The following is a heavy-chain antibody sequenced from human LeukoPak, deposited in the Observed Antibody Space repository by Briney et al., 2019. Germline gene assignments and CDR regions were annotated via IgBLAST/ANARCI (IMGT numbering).Heavy chain of an antibody. V-gene: IGHV3-23*01. D-gene: IGHD2-21*01. CDR1: GFSVSSDY. J-gene: IGHJ4*02. Sequence: PGGSLRLSCAASGFSVSSDYMTWVRQAPGKGLEWVSGTGGSGDSTYYADSVKGRFTISRDNSKNTLYLLMNSLRAEDTAVYYCAKDHRGTVIRWVGDWGQGTLVTVSS. CDR3: AKDHRGTVIRWVGD. CDR2: TGGSGDST.